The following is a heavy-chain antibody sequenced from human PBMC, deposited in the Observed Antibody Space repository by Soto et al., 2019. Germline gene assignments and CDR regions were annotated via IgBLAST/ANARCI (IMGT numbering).Heavy chain of an antibody. Sequence: SVKVSCKASGGTFSSYTISWVRQAPGQGLEWMGRIIPILGIANYAQKFQGRVTITADKSTSTAYMELSSLRSEDTAVYYCARDLSLDIVVVPAARIWFDPWGQGTLVTVSS. CDR1: GGTFSSYT. CDR3: ARDLSLDIVVVPAARIWFDP. J-gene: IGHJ5*02. CDR2: IIPILGIA. D-gene: IGHD2-2*01. V-gene: IGHV1-69*04.